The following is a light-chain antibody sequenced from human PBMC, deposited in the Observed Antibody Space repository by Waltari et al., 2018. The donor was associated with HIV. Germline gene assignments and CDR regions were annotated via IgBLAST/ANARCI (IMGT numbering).Light chain of an antibody. J-gene: IGLJ2*01. CDR3: HCTDSSLMGPVV. CDR2: GNN. CDR1: SSNIGAGHD. V-gene: IGLV1-40*01. Sequence: QSVLTQPPSVSGAPGQRVTISCTGNSSNIGAGHDVHWYRQLPGTAPKFLISGNNCRPSGAPDRFSGSKSGTSASLVITGLLADDEAVYYCHCTDSSLMGPVVFGGGTKLTVL.